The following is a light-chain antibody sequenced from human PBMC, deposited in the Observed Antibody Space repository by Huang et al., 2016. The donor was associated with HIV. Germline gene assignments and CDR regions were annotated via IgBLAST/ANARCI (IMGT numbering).Light chain of an antibody. CDR2: TAS. J-gene: IGKJ1*01. Sequence: AIQMTQSPASLSASVGDRVTITCQASQDIGNDLGWYQQRLGKAPKLLVSTASHLQRGVPSRFTGSGSGTHFTLTISGLQPEDFATYYCLQDYTYPWTFGQWTKVEI. V-gene: IGKV1-6*01. CDR1: QDIGND. CDR3: LQDYTYPWT.